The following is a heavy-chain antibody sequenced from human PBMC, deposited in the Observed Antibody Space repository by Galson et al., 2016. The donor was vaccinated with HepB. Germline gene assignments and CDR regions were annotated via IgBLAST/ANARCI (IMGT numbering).Heavy chain of an antibody. D-gene: IGHD3-10*01. CDR1: GFSFRSYG. CDR3: AKDQVHYYGSCSYIGNGMDV. J-gene: IGHJ6*02. Sequence: SLRLSCAASGFSFRSYGMHWVRQAPGKGLEWVAVISYDGSSESSADSVKGRFIISRDNSKNTLYLQMNSLRPEDAAIYYRAKDQVHYYGSCSYIGNGMDVWGQGTTVTVSS. CDR2: ISYDGSSE. V-gene: IGHV3-30*18.